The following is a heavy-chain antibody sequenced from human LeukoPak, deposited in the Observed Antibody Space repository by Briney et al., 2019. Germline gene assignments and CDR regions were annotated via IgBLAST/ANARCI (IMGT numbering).Heavy chain of an antibody. D-gene: IGHD1-14*01. Sequence: PGGSLRLSCAASGFNFSSYEMNWVRQAPGKGLEWVSYISSSGNTRYYADSVKGRFTISRDNAKNSVYLQMNSLRAEDTAVYYCARDFITPYYFDFWGQGTLVTVSS. V-gene: IGHV3-48*03. CDR3: ARDFITPYYFDF. CDR2: ISSSGNTR. CDR1: GFNFSSYE. J-gene: IGHJ4*02.